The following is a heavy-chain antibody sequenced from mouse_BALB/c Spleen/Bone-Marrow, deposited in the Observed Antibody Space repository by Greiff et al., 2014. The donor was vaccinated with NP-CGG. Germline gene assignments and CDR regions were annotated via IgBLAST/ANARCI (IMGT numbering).Heavy chain of an antibody. D-gene: IGHD2-3*01. CDR3: ARGWLLSWFAY. Sequence: VQLKESGPELVKPGASVKISCKASGYTFSDYNMHWGKRSHGKSLEWIGNIYPYNGGTGYNQKFKRKATLTVDNSSSTAYMELRSLTSEDSAVYHCARGWLLSWFAYWGQGTLVTVSA. CDR1: GYTFSDYN. J-gene: IGHJ3*01. CDR2: IYPYNGGT. V-gene: IGHV1S29*02.